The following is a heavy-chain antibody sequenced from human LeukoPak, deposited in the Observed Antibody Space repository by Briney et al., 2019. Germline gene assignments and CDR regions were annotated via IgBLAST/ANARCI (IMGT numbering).Heavy chain of an antibody. D-gene: IGHD6-19*01. Sequence: SETLSLTCAVYGGSFSGYHWNWIRQPPGKGLEWIGEIGHSGSTNYNPSLKSRVTISVDTSKNQFSLNLSSVTAADTAVYFSARGVRIAVAAPHLNYWGQGTLVTVSS. CDR3: ARGVRIAVAAPHLNY. CDR1: GGSFSGYH. CDR2: IGHSGST. J-gene: IGHJ4*02. V-gene: IGHV4-34*01.